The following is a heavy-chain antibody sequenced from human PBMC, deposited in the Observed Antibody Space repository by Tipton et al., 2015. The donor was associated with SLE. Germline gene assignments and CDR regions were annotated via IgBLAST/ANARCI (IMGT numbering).Heavy chain of an antibody. J-gene: IGHJ4*01. CDR3: ARDRSRSGSDVFDY. Sequence: QLVQSGAEVKKPGASVKVSCKASRDIFFDSTFSWVRQAPGQGLEWVGGISPKNGKTNYAQKFQGRVTITADESTSTVYMELSSVRSEDTAVYYCARDRSRSGSDVFDYWGHGSLVTVSS. CDR1: RDIFFDST. D-gene: IGHD1-26*01. V-gene: IGHV1-69*13. CDR2: ISPKNGKT.